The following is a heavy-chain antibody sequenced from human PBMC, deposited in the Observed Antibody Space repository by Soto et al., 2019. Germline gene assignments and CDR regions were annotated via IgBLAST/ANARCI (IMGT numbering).Heavy chain of an antibody. J-gene: IGHJ3*02. D-gene: IGHD3-22*01. Sequence: QVQLVESGGGVVQPGRSLRLSCAASGFTFSSYAMHWVRQAPGKGLEWVAVISYDGSNKYYADSVKGRFTISRDNSKNTLYLQMNSLRAEDTAVYYCARDPRTTIVVVITDDAFDIWGQGTMVTVSS. CDR1: GFTFSSYA. V-gene: IGHV3-30-3*01. CDR3: ARDPRTTIVVVITDDAFDI. CDR2: ISYDGSNK.